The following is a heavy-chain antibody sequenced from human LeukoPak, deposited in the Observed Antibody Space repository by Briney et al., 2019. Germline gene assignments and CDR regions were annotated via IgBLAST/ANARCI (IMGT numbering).Heavy chain of an antibody. CDR2: ITSSSSYI. Sequence: PGGSLRLSCAASGFTFSTSSMNWVRQAPGKGLEWVSSITSSSSYIYYADSVKGRFTISRDNAKNSLYLQTNSLRAEDTAVYYCSRSDSSGWYRTIDYWGQGTLVTVSS. V-gene: IGHV3-21*01. D-gene: IGHD6-19*01. CDR3: SRSDSSGWYRTIDY. CDR1: GFTFSTSS. J-gene: IGHJ4*02.